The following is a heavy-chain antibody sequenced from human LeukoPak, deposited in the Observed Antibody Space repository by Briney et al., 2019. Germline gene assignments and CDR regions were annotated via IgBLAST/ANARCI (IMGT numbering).Heavy chain of an antibody. CDR2: IYYSGST. CDR1: XXXISXXY. J-gene: IGHJ4*02. Sequence: LTXXXSXXXISXXYXXWXRQPPGXGLEWIGYIYYSGSTNYNPSLKSRVTISVDTSKNQFSLKLSSVTAADTAVYYCARGDGTFDYWGQGTLVTVSS. D-gene: IGHD1-1*01. V-gene: IGHV4-59*01. CDR3: ARGDGTFDY.